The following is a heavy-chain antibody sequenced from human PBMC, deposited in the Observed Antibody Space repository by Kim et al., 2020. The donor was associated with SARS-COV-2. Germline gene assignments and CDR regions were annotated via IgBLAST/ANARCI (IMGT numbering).Heavy chain of an antibody. Sequence: YNPSLKSRVTISVDTSKNQFSLKLSSMTAADTAVYYCARAPIVVVITHFDYWGQGTLVTVSS. V-gene: IGHV4-31*02. CDR3: ARAPIVVVITHFDY. J-gene: IGHJ4*02. D-gene: IGHD3-22*01.